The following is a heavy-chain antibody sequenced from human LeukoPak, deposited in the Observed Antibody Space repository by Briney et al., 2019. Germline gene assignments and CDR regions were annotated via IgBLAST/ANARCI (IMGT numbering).Heavy chain of an antibody. V-gene: IGHV3-11*01. CDR2: ISPSGSTI. CDR3: ARDESAYSSTWSPDY. J-gene: IGHJ4*02. Sequence: GGSLRLSCAASGFTFSNAWMSWIRQAPGKGLEWVSYISPSGSTIYYADSVKGRFTISRDNAKNSLYLQMNSLRAEDTAVYYCARDESAYSSTWSPDYWGQGTLVTVSS. D-gene: IGHD6-6*01. CDR1: GFTFSNAW.